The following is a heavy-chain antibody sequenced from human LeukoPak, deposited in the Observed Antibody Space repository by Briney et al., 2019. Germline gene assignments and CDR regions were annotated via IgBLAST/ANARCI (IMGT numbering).Heavy chain of an antibody. V-gene: IGHV4-59*01. CDR2: IYYSGST. CDR3: ARGGGKYYDFWSGHGGFDP. Sequence: PSETLSLTCTVSGGSISSYYWSWIRQPPGKGLEWIGYIYYSGSTNYNPSLKSRVTISVDTSKNQFSLKLSSVTAADTAVYYCARGGGKYYDFWSGHGGFDPWGQGTLVTVSS. D-gene: IGHD3-3*01. J-gene: IGHJ5*02. CDR1: GGSISSYY.